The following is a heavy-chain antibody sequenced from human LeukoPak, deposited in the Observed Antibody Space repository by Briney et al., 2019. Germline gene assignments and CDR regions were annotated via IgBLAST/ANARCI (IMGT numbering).Heavy chain of an antibody. J-gene: IGHJ6*03. D-gene: IGHD2-2*01. Sequence: PSETLSLTCTVSGGSISSYYWSWIRQPPGKGLEWIGYIYYSGSTNYNPSLTSRVTISVDTSKNQFSLKLSSVTAADTAVYYCASSTGKYYYYYYMDVWGKGTTVTVSS. CDR1: GGSISSYY. V-gene: IGHV4-59*01. CDR2: IYYSGST. CDR3: ASSTGKYYYYYYMDV.